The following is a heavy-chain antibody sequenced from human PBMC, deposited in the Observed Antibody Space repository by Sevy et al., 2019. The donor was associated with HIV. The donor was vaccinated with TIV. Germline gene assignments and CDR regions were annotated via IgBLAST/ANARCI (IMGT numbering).Heavy chain of an antibody. Sequence: GGSLRLSCAASGFTFSHYGMHWVRQAPGKGLEWVTFIQYDGNNNYYADSVKGQCTITRDNSKNMFFLQMHDLRAEDTALYYCAKNTAAAGGGGFDYWGQGALVTVSS. CDR2: IQYDGNNN. CDR1: GFTFSHYG. J-gene: IGHJ4*02. V-gene: IGHV3-30*02. CDR3: AKNTAAAGGGGFDY. D-gene: IGHD6-13*01.